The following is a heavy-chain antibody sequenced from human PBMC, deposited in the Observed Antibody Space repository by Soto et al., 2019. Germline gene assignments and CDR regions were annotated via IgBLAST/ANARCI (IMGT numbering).Heavy chain of an antibody. Sequence: SETLSLTCTVSGGSINTYYWSWIRQPPGKGLEWIGFIYYSGNTYYNPSLKSRVAISVDTAKNQLSLNLSSVIAADTAVYYCARRMRGASGNFDYWGQGTLVTVSS. CDR1: GGSINTYY. V-gene: IGHV4-59*01. CDR3: ARRMRGASGNFDY. J-gene: IGHJ4*02. D-gene: IGHD2-8*01. CDR2: IYYSGNT.